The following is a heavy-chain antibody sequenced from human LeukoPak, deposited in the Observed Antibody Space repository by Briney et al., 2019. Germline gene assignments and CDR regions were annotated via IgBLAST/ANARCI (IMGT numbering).Heavy chain of an antibody. J-gene: IGHJ4*02. D-gene: IGHD3-22*01. CDR2: IYYSGST. CDR3: ARAYDSTHFDY. V-gene: IGHV4-59*01. CDR1: GGSISSYY. Sequence: SETLSLTCTVSGGSISSYYWSWIRQPPGQGLEWIGYIYYSGSTNYNPSLKSRVTISVDTSKNQFSLKLSSVTAADTAVYYCARAYDSTHFDYWGQGTLVTVSS.